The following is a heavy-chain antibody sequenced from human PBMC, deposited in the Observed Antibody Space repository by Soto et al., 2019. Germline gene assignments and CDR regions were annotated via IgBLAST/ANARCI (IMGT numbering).Heavy chain of an antibody. J-gene: IGHJ4*02. V-gene: IGHV3-9*01. CDR1: GFTFDDYA. CDR2: ISWNSGRI. Sequence: EVHLVESGGGLVPPGRSLKLSCAASGFTFDDYAMHWVRQRPGKGLEAVSGISWNSGRIEYADSVKGRFTISRDNAKNSLYLQMNSLRAEDTAFYYCARGLGGYDPGRLDSWGQRTLVTVSS. CDR3: ARGLGGYDPGRLDS. D-gene: IGHD5-12*01.